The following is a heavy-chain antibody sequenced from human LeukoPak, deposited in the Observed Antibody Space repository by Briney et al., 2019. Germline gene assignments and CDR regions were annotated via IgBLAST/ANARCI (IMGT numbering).Heavy chain of an antibody. J-gene: IGHJ4*02. CDR2: IYYSGST. CDR1: GGSISSGGYY. V-gene: IGHV4-31*03. CDR3: ARAQQLWLGADY. D-gene: IGHD5-18*01. Sequence: SETLSLTCTVSGGSISSGGYYWSWIRQHPGKGLEWIGYIYYSGSTYYNPSLKSRVTISVDTSKNQFSLKLSSVTAADTAVYYCARAQQLWLGADYWGQGILVTVSS.